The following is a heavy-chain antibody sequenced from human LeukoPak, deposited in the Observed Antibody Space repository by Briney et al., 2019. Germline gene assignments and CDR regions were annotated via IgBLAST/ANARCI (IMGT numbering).Heavy chain of an antibody. Sequence: SETLSLTCAVYGGSFSGYYWSWIRQPPGKGLEWIGEINHSGSTNYNPSLKSRVTISVDTSKNQFSLKLSSVTAADTAVYYCARARPCYYGSGRKPPNWFDPWGQGTLVTVSS. CDR2: INHSGST. D-gene: IGHD3-10*01. J-gene: IGHJ5*02. V-gene: IGHV4-34*01. CDR3: ARARPCYYGSGRKPPNWFDP. CDR1: GGSFSGYY.